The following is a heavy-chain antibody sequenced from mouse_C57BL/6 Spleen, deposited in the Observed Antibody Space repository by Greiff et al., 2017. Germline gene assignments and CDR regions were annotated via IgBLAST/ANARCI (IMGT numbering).Heavy chain of an antibody. CDR2: IHPNSGST. Sequence: QVQLQQPGAELVKPGASVKLSCKASGYTFTSYWMHWVKQRPGQGLEWIGMIHPNSGSTNYNEKFKSKATLTVDKSSSTAYMQLSSLTSGDSAVYYCARGGGYYAMDYWGQGTSVTVSS. J-gene: IGHJ4*01. CDR3: ARGGGYYAMDY. V-gene: IGHV1-64*01. CDR1: GYTFTSYW.